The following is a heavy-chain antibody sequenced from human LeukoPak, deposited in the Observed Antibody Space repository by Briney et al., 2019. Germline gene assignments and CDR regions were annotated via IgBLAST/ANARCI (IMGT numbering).Heavy chain of an antibody. CDR1: NFAFSSYS. CDR2: ISYDESNI. J-gene: IGHJ4*02. CDR3: ATQQGGNPAY. V-gene: IGHV3-30*04. Sequence: PGRSLRLSCAASNFAFSSYSMHWVRQAPGKGLEWVAVISYDESNIYYAASVKGRFSISRDNSKNTLFLQMNSLRAEDTAVYYCATQQGGNPAYWGQGTLVTVSS. D-gene: IGHD1-14*01.